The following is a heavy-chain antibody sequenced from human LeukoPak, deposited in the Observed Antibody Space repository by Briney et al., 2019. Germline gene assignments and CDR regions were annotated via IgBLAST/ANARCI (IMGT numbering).Heavy chain of an antibody. V-gene: IGHV3-30*02. Sequence: PGGPLRLSCAASRFTFSSYGTHWVRQAPGKGLEWVAFIRYDGSNKYYADSVKGRFTISRDNSKNTLYLQMNSLRAEDTAVYYCAKDRGGSGWYKGGFDYWGQGTLVTVSS. CDR3: AKDRGGSGWYKGGFDY. J-gene: IGHJ4*02. CDR2: IRYDGSNK. CDR1: RFTFSSYG. D-gene: IGHD6-19*01.